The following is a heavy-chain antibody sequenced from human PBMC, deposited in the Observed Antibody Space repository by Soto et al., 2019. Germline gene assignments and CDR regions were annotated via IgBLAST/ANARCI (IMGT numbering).Heavy chain of an antibody. J-gene: IGHJ4*02. D-gene: IGHD4-17*01. V-gene: IGHV4-30-2*01. CDR1: GGSISSGGYS. CDR2: IYHSGST. Sequence: QLQLQESGSGLVKPSQTLSLTCAVSGGSISSGGYSWSWIRQPPGKGLEWIGYIYHSGSTYYNPSLKSRVTISVDRSKNQFSLKLSSVTAADTAVYYCARELRLHVGYYFDYWGQGTLVTVSS. CDR3: ARELRLHVGYYFDY.